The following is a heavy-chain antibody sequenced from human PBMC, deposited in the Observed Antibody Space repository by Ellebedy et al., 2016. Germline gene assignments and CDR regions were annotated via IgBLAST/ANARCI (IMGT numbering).Heavy chain of an antibody. J-gene: IGHJ6*02. Sequence: GESLKISXSAFGFTFSSYAMHWVRQAPGKGLEWVAVISIDGTEKYHADAVKGRFTIYRDNFRDTLHLQMNSLRADDTATYFCASSDGSGTFLENYHFYGMDVWGQGTTVTVSS. CDR2: ISIDGTEK. D-gene: IGHD3-10*01. V-gene: IGHV3-30*04. CDR1: GFTFSSYA. CDR3: ASSDGSGTFLENYHFYGMDV.